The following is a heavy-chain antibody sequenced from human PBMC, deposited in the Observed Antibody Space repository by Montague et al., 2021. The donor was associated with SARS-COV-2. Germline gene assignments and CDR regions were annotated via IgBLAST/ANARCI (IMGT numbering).Heavy chain of an antibody. CDR1: GFSLSTSGVG. Sequence: PALVKPTQTLTLTCTFSGFSLSTSGVGVAWIRQPPGKALEWLAPXXWDDDKRYSSSLKRRLTITKDTSKNQVVLTMTNMDPVDTATYYCAHSYGDYLFDYWGQGTLVTVSS. D-gene: IGHD4-17*01. J-gene: IGHJ4*02. CDR3: AHSYGDYLFDY. V-gene: IGHV2-5*02. CDR2: XXWDDDK.